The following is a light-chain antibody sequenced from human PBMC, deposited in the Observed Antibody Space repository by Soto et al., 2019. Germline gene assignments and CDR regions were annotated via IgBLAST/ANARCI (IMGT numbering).Light chain of an antibody. CDR1: SSDVGSYNY. CDR2: EXX. V-gene: IGLV2-14*01. J-gene: IGLJ3*02. Sequence: QSALTQPASVSGSPGQSITISCTGTSSDVGSYNYVSWYQQHPGKXXXLXIYEXXXRPXGXSXXFXGSXXXXXXXXTXSGLQAEDEANYYCSSYTSISTRVFGGGTQLTVL. CDR3: SSYTSISTRV.